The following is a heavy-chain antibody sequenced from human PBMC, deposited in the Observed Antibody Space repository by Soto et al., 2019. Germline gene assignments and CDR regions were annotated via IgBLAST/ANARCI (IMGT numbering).Heavy chain of an antibody. D-gene: IGHD2-2*01. CDR1: GFTFSSYW. Sequence: EVQLVESGVGLVQPEGSLRLSCAASGFTFSSYWMSWVRQAPGKGLEWVANIKQDGSEKFYVDSVKGRFSISKDNAKNSVYLQMNSLRAEDTAVYYCARGHTTSPNWFDPWGQGTLVTVSS. V-gene: IGHV3-7*03. J-gene: IGHJ5*02. CDR3: ARGHTTSPNWFDP. CDR2: IKQDGSEK.